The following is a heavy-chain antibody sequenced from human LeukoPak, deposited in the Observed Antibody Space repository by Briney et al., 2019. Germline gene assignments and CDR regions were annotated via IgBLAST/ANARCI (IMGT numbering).Heavy chain of an antibody. J-gene: IGHJ6*02. D-gene: IGHD2-2*01. CDR3: ARDNRYCSSTSCLYYYYYYGMDV. CDR2: ISYDGSNK. CDR1: GFTFSSYA. V-gene: IGHV3-30-3*01. Sequence: GGSLRLSCAASGFTFSSYAMHWVRQAPGKGLEWVAVISYDGSNKYYADSVKGRFTISRDNSKNTLYLQMNSLRAEDTAVYYCARDNRYCSSTSCLYYYYYYGMDVWGQGTTVTVSS.